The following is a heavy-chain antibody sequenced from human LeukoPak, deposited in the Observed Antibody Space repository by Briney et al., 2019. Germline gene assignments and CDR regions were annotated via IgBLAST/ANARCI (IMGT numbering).Heavy chain of an antibody. D-gene: IGHD7-27*01. CDR1: GFTFDAFG. V-gene: IGHV3-20*04. CDR2: IRGDAGST. J-gene: IGHJ4*02. CDR3: ARVWAWGSGNYFDN. Sequence: GGSLRLSCAASGFTFDAFGMTWVRQAPGKGLEWVSAIRGDAGSTGYADSVKGRFTISRDNAKNSLYLQMNSLRGEDTALYYCARVWAWGSGNYFDNWGQGTLVTVSS.